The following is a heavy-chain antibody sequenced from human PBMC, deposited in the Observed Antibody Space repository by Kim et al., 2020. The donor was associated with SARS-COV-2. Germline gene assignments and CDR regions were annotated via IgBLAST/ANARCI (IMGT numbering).Heavy chain of an antibody. Sequence: DTVNGRFTISRDNSKNTLYLQMTSLRAEDTAVYYCARDLGYSYGRAVFYYWGQGTLVTVSS. D-gene: IGHD5-18*01. J-gene: IGHJ4*02. V-gene: IGHV3-66*01. CDR3: ARDLGYSYGRAVFYY.